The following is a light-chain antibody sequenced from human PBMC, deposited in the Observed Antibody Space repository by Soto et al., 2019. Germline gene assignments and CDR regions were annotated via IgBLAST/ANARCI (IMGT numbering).Light chain of an antibody. V-gene: IGKV3-15*01. CDR2: GAS. Sequence: IVMTQSLATLSVSPGERATLSCRASQSVSSNLAWYQHKPGQAPRLLIYGASTRATGIPARFSGSGSGTEFTLTISSLQSEDFAVYYCQHYNNWPPWTFGQGTKVDIK. J-gene: IGKJ1*01. CDR1: QSVSSN. CDR3: QHYNNWPPWT.